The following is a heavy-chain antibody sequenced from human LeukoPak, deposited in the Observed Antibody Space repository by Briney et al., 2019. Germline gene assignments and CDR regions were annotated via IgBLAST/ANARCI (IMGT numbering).Heavy chain of an antibody. CDR3: ARVRESKYDYVLIRFDY. CDR1: GYSISSGYY. J-gene: IGHJ4*02. Sequence: SETLSLTCTVSGYSISSGYYWGWIRQPPGKGLEWIGSIYHSGSTYYNPSLKSRVTISVDTSKNQFSLKLSSVTAADTAVYYCARVRESKYDYVLIRFDYWGQGTLVTVSS. D-gene: IGHD3-16*01. V-gene: IGHV4-38-2*02. CDR2: IYHSGST.